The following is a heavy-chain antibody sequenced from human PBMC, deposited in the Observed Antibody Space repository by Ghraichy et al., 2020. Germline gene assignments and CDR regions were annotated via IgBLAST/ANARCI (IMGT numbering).Heavy chain of an antibody. CDR3: ARAVYYYDSSGSQLNAFDI. CDR2: IYYSGST. V-gene: IGHV4-59*01. J-gene: IGHJ3*02. Sequence: SETLSLTCTVSGGSISSYYWSWIRQPPGKGLEWIGYIYYSGSTNYNPSLKSRVTISVDTSKNQFSLKLSSVTAADTAVYYCARAVYYYDSSGSQLNAFDIWGQGTMVTVSS. D-gene: IGHD3-22*01. CDR1: GGSISSYY.